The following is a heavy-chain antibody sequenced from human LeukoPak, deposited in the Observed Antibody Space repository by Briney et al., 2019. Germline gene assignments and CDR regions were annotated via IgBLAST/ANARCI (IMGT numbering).Heavy chain of an antibody. CDR3: ARERTPGSGLDY. CDR2: IHTSGTT. CDR1: GDSMGRYY. V-gene: IGHV4-4*07. D-gene: IGHD2-15*01. Sequence: SETLSLTCTVSGDSMGRYYWSFIRQPAGKGLEWIGRIHTSGTTWYSASLKSRVTMSVDASKNQFSLWLTSVTAADTAVYYCARERTPGSGLDYWGQGTLVTVS. J-gene: IGHJ4*02.